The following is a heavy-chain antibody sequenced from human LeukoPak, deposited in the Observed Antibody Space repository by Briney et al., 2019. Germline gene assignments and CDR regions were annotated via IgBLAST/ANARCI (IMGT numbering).Heavy chain of an antibody. CDR3: ARHLAAAGKFDY. V-gene: IGHV1-69*13. CDR1: GGTYSSYA. Sequence: SVKVSCKASGGTYSSYAISWVRQAPGQGLEWMGGIIPIFGTANYAQKFQGRVTITADGSTSTAYMELSSLRSEDTAVYYCARHLAAAGKFDYCGQGTLVTVSS. CDR2: IIPIFGTA. D-gene: IGHD6-13*01. J-gene: IGHJ4*02.